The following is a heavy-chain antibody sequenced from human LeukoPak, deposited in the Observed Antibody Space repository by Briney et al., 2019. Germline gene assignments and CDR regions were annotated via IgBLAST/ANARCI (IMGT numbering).Heavy chain of an antibody. D-gene: IGHD4-11*01. CDR3: TQSKYY. V-gene: IGHV3-7*01. CDR2: IKPDGSET. CDR1: GFRFSTSW. J-gene: IGHJ4*02. Sequence: GGSLRLSCAASGFRFSTSWMSWVRQAPGKGLEWVAHIKPDGSETYYVDSVKGRFTVSRDNAKNSLFLQMNSLRAEYTAVYHCTQSKYYWGQGTLVTVSS.